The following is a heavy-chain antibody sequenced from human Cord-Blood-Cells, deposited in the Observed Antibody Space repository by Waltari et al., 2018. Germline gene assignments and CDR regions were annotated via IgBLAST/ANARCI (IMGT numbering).Heavy chain of an antibody. CDR3: ARDLAAGDYDFWSGYYHDWFDP. CDR2: IYHSGTT. CDR1: GYSISSGYY. J-gene: IGHJ5*02. Sequence: QVQLQESGPGLVKPSETLSLTCAVSGYSISSGYYWGWIRQPPGTGLEWIGSIYHSGTTYYNPSLKGRVTISVDTSKNQFSLKLSSVTAADTAVYYCARDLAAGDYDFWSGYYHDWFDPWGQGTLVTVSS. V-gene: IGHV4-38-2*02. D-gene: IGHD3-3*01.